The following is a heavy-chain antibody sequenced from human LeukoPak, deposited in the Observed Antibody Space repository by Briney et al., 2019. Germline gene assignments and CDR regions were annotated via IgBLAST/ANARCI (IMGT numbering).Heavy chain of an antibody. CDR1: GFTFDDYG. D-gene: IGHD3-22*01. J-gene: IGHJ4*02. CDR2: INWNGGMT. CDR3: VRDDDRPDNGLDY. V-gene: IGHV3-20*04. Sequence: GGSLRLSCAASGFTFDDYGMSWVRQSPGKGLEWVSGINWNGGMTAYADSVKGRFTISRDNSKNTLYLQMNSLRAEDTAVYYCVRDDDRPDNGLDYWGQGTLVTVSS.